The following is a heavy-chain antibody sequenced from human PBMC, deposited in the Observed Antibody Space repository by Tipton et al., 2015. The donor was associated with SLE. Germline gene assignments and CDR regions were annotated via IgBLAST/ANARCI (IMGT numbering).Heavy chain of an antibody. V-gene: IGHV3-21*01. J-gene: IGHJ4*02. CDR3: ARGRDPAIVTNCCFDY. CDR2: ISRDSVYI. Sequence: GSLRLSCAASGFTFSSYAMSWVRQVPGKGLEWVSSISRDSVYIHQANSVKGRFTISRDYAKDSVYLQMNTLRVDDTAVYYCARGRDPAIVTNCCFDYWGQGTLVTVSS. CDR1: GFTFSSYA. D-gene: IGHD5-18*01.